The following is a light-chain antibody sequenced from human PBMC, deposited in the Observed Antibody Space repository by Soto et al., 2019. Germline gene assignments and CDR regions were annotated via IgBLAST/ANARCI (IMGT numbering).Light chain of an antibody. J-gene: IGKJ2*01. Sequence: EIVLTQSPATLSLSPGERATLSCRASQSVSSYLAWYQQKPGQAPRLLIYDASNRATGIPARFSGSGSVTDFSLTISSPQSEDFAVYYCQQYNNWPSTFGQGTKLEIK. CDR2: DAS. CDR3: QQYNNWPST. V-gene: IGKV3-11*01. CDR1: QSVSSY.